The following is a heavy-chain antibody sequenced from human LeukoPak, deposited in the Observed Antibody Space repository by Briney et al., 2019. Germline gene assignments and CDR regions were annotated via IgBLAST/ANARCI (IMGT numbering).Heavy chain of an antibody. D-gene: IGHD3-10*01. J-gene: IGHJ6*03. CDR3: ARYQWFGELLRKPPPPYYYYYYMDV. CDR2: IYHSGST. V-gene: IGHV4-38-2*02. Sequence: SETLSLTCTVSGYSISSGYYWGWIRQPPGKGLEWIGSIYHSGSTYYNPSLKSRVTISVDTSKNQFSLKLSSVTAADTAVYYCARYQWFGELLRKPPPPYYYYYYMDVWGKGTTVTVSS. CDR1: GYSISSGYY.